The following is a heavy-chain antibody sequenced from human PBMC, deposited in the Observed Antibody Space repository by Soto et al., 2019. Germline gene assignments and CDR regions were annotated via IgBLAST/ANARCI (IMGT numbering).Heavy chain of an antibody. Sequence: ASVKVSCKASGYTFTSYDINWVRQATGQGLEWMGWMNPNSGNTGYAQKFQGRVTMTRNTSISTAYMELSSLRSEDTAVYYCARGDIVVVPAAIRDYYYGMDVRGQGTTVTVSS. CDR3: ARGDIVVVPAAIRDYYYGMDV. CDR1: GYTFTSYD. CDR2: MNPNSGNT. V-gene: IGHV1-8*01. D-gene: IGHD2-2*02. J-gene: IGHJ6*02.